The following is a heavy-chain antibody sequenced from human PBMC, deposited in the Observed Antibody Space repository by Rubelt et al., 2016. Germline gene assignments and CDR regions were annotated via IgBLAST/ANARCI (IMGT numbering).Heavy chain of an antibody. CDR1: GYTFTTYG. CDR2: IRTYNGNT. CDR3: ARDPTTRFTSTGWFDP. Sequence: QVQLVQSGAEVKKPGASVKVSCKASGYTFTTYGISWVRQAPGQGLEWMGWIRTYNGNTNYAQKLQRRVTMTTDTSTRTAYMELRSLRSDDTAVYYCARDPTTRFTSTGWFDPWGQGTLVTVSS. D-gene: IGHD5-12*01. V-gene: IGHV1-18*01. J-gene: IGHJ5*02.